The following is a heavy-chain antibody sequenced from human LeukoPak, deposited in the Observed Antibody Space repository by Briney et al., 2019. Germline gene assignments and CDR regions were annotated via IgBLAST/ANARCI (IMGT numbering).Heavy chain of an antibody. J-gene: IGHJ4*02. CDR2: IYPGDSDI. CDR3: ARGFYCRSYPRSYYFDY. CDR1: GYSFTNYW. V-gene: IGHV5-51*01. Sequence: GESLKISCKGSGYSFTNYWIGWVRQMPGKGLEWMGLIYPGDSDIRYNPSFQGQVTISADNSISTAYLQWTSLKASDTAMYYCARGFYCRSYPRSYYFDYWGQGTLVIVSS. D-gene: IGHD1-26*01.